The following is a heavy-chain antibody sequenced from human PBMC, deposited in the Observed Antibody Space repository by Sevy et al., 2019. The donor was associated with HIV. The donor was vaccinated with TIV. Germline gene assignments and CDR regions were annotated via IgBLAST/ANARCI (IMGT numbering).Heavy chain of an antibody. J-gene: IGHJ3*02. V-gene: IGHV4-59*08. Sequence: SETLSLTCTVSGGSINSDHWNWIRQPPGKGLEWIGYVYYTGGTNYKPSLKNRDTISMDRTKNQFSLKLTSVTAADTAVYSCARRNDFDIWGQGTMVTVSS. CDR3: ARRNDFDI. CDR2: VYYTGGT. CDR1: GGSINSDH.